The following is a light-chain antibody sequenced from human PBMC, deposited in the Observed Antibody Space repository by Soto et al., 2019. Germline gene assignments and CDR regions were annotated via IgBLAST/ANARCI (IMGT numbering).Light chain of an antibody. CDR1: SGDVGGFDY. J-gene: IGLJ2*01. CDR3: SSYGGGNNLI. V-gene: IGLV2-8*01. Sequence: QSVLTQPPSASGSPGQSVTISCTGTSGDVGGFDYVSWYQKHPGKAPKLIIYDVTKRPSGVPDRFSGSKSGNTASLTGSGLQAADEADYYCSSYGGGNNLIFGGGTKLTVL. CDR2: DVT.